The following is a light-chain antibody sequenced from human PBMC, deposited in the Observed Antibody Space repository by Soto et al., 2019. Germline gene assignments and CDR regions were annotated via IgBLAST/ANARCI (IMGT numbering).Light chain of an antibody. J-gene: IGKJ1*01. CDR2: GAS. V-gene: IGKV3-15*01. CDR3: QQYNSWPRT. Sequence: DKVVPKSPAPLPVSTAEDPNSSCRASQSVISNLAWYQQKPGQAPRLLIYGASTSATGIPARVSGSGSGTEFTLTISILQSEDLAVYFCQQYNSWPRTFGQGTKVDI. CDR1: QSVISN.